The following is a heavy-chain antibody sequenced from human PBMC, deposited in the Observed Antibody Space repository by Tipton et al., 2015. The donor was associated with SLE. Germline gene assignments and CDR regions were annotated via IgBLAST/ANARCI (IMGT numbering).Heavy chain of an antibody. CDR1: GFTFSSYW. Sequence: SLRLSCPASGFTFSSYWMNWVRQAPGKGLEWVANIKQDGSEKNYVDSVKGRFTISRDNAKNSLYLQVNSLRSEDTAVYYCARDWNNSWDPWGQGTLVTVSS. D-gene: IGHD1/OR15-1a*01. V-gene: IGHV3-7*01. CDR2: IKQDGSEK. CDR3: ARDWNNSWDP. J-gene: IGHJ5*02.